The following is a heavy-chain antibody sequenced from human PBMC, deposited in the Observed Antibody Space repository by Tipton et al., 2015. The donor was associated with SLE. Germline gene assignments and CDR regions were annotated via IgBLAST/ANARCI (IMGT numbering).Heavy chain of an antibody. Sequence: TLSLTCTVSGGSITSHYWSWIRQPPGKGLEWIGYIYYTGDTKYNPSLKSRATISVDTSKKKFSLKLNSVTAADTAVYYCARVYSYYYGMDVWGQGTTVTVSS. V-gene: IGHV4-59*11. CDR2: IYYTGDT. CDR3: ARVYSYYYGMDV. J-gene: IGHJ6*02. CDR1: GGSITSHY. D-gene: IGHD1-26*01.